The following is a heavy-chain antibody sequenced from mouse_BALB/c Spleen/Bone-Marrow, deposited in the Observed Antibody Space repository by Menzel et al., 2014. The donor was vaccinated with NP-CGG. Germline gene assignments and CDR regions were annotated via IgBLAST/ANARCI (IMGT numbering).Heavy chain of an antibody. CDR1: GFTFTDYY. V-gene: IGHV7-3*02. CDR3: ARFPMDY. J-gene: IGHJ4*01. Sequence: EVMLVESGGGLVQPGASLRLSCTTSGFTFTDYYVSWVRQPPGKALEWLAFIRNKAYGYTTEYSASVRGRFTISRDNSQSILYLQMNTLRAEDSATYYCARFPMDYWGQGTPVTVSS. CDR2: IRNKAYGYTT.